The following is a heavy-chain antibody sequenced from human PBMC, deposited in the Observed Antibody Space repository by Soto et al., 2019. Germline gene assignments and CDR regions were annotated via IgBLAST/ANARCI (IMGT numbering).Heavy chain of an antibody. J-gene: IGHJ5*02. D-gene: IGHD3-22*01. CDR2: IIPILGIA. CDR1: GGTFSSYT. V-gene: IGHV1-69*02. CDR3: ARVVDSSGYYYNWFGP. Sequence: QVQLVQSGAEVKKPGSSVKVSCKASGGTFSSYTISWVRQAPGQGLEWMGRIIPILGIANYAKKFQGRVTITADKSTSTAYMELSSLRSEDTAVYYCARVVDSSGYYYNWFGPWGQGTLVTVSS.